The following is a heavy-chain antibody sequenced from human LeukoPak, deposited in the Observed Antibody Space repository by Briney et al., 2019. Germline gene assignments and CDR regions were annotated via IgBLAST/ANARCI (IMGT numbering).Heavy chain of an antibody. V-gene: IGHV1-3*01. CDR2: INAGNGNT. D-gene: IGHD6-13*01. Sequence: ASVKVSCKASGYTFTSYGISWVRQAPGQGLEWMGWINAGNGNTKYSQKFQGRVTITRDTSASTAYMELSSLRSEDTAVYYCAGSIAAAGSSGFDYWGQGTLVTVSS. CDR3: AGSIAAAGSSGFDY. J-gene: IGHJ4*02. CDR1: GYTFTSYG.